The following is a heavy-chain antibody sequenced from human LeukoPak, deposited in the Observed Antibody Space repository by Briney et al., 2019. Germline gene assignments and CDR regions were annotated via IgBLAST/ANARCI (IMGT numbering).Heavy chain of an antibody. Sequence: GGSLRLSCAASGFTFRSYWMHWVRQAPGEGLVWVSRINSDGSSTSYADSVKGRFTIFRDNAKNTLYLQMNSLRAEDTAVYYCARVEVAAAATKPDYWGQGTLVTVSS. CDR2: INSDGSST. V-gene: IGHV3-74*01. CDR3: ARVEVAAAATKPDY. D-gene: IGHD6-13*01. CDR1: GFTFRSYW. J-gene: IGHJ4*02.